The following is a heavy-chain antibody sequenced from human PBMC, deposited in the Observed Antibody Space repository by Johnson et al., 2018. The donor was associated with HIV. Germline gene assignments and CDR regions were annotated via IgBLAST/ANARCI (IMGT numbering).Heavy chain of an antibody. CDR2: IGATGDT. CDR3: ARVSDDYGGNPAAWGAFDI. CDR1: GFTFSNFD. J-gene: IGHJ3*02. Sequence: VQLVESGGGVVQPGGSLRLSCAASGFTFSNFDMHWVRQVTGKRLEWVSGIGATGDTYYLGSVKGRFTISRDNAKNSLFLQMNSLRAEDTALYYCARVSDDYGGNPAAWGAFDIWGQGTMVTVSS. V-gene: IGHV3-13*01. D-gene: IGHD4-23*01.